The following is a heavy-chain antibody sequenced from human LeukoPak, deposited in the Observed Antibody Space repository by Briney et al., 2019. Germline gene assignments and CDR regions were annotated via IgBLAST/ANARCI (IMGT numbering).Heavy chain of an antibody. CDR2: IYHSGST. CDR1: GGSISSNNW. Sequence: SETLSLTCAVSGGSISSNNWWRWVRQPPGKGLEWIGEIYHSGSTNYNPSLKSRVTISVDKSKNQFSLKLSSVTAADTAVYYCARVADGSGVEVNNFDYWGQGTLVTVSS. V-gene: IGHV4-4*02. D-gene: IGHD3-10*01. CDR3: ARVADGSGVEVNNFDY. J-gene: IGHJ4*02.